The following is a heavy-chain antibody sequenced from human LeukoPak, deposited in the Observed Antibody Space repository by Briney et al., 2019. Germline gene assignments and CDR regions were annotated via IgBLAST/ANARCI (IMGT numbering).Heavy chain of an antibody. Sequence: GASVKVSCKASGYTFTGYYMHWVRQAPGQGLEWMGQINPNSGGTNYAQKFQGRVTMTRDTSISTAYMELSRLRSDDTAVYYCARETYIMVRGVIITNWFDPWGQGTLVTVSS. CDR2: INPNSGGT. V-gene: IGHV1-2*06. J-gene: IGHJ5*02. CDR1: GYTFTGYY. CDR3: ARETYIMVRGVIITNWFDP. D-gene: IGHD3-10*01.